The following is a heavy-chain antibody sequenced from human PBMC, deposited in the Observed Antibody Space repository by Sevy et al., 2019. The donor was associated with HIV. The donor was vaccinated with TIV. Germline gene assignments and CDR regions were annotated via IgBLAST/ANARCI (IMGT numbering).Heavy chain of an antibody. V-gene: IGHV3-13*05. CDR3: ARSGGYSDYGMDV. CDR2: VGPAGDP. CDR1: GITFSSYD. D-gene: IGHD5-12*01. J-gene: IGHJ6*02. Sequence: GGSLRLSCVASGITFSSYDMHWVRQVTGKGLEWVSGVGPAGDPFYPGSVKGRFTISRENAKNSFYLQMNSLRAGDTAVYYCARSGGYSDYGMDVWGQGTTVTVSS.